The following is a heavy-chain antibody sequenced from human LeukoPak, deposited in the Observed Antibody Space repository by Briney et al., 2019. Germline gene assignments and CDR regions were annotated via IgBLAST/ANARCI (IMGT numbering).Heavy chain of an antibody. V-gene: IGHV4-39*01. CDR1: GGSISSSSYY. Sequence: PSETLSLTCTVSGGSISSSSYYWGWIRQPPGKGLEWIGSIYYSGSTYYNPSLKSRVTISVDTPKNQFSLKLSSVTAADTAVYYCAAGPYGLRWWGQGTLATVSS. CDR2: IYYSGST. CDR3: AAGPYGLRW. D-gene: IGHD3-10*01. J-gene: IGHJ4*02.